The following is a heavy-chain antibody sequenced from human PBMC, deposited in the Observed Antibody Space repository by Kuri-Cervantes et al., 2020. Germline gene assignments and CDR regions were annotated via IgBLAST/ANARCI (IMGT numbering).Heavy chain of an antibody. CDR2: MSFDETKK. CDR1: GFTFRLYA. J-gene: IGHJ4*02. V-gene: IGHV3-30*04. CDR3: AKSGYYDILTGYLSH. D-gene: IGHD3-9*01. Sequence: GESLKISCAASGFTFRLYAMHWVRQAPGKGLEWVAVMSFDETKKYYADSVKGRFTISRDNSKNTLYLQMNSLRAEDTAVYYCAKSGYYDILTGYLSHWGQGTLVTVSS.